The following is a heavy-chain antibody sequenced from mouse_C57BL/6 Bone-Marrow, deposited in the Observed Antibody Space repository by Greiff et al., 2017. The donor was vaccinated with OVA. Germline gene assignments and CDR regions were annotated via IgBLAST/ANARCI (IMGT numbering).Heavy chain of an antibody. CDR3: TPYNPWFAY. CDR1: GFTFSKYW. Sequence: EVKLMESGGGLVQPGGSMKLSCVASGFTFSKYWMNWVRQSPEKGLEWVAQIRLKSDNYATHYAESVKGRFTISRDDSKSSVYLQMNNLRADDPGIYYCTPYNPWFAYWGQGTLVTVSA. J-gene: IGHJ3*01. CDR2: IRLKSDNYAT. D-gene: IGHD1-3*01. V-gene: IGHV6-3*01.